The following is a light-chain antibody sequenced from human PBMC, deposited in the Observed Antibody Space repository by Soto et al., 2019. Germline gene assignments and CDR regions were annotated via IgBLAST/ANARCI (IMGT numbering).Light chain of an antibody. CDR1: SSDVGGYNY. CDR3: ASFVTGSTYV. Sequence: HSALTQPASLSGSPGQSITISCSGTSSDVGGYNYVSWYQLHPGKAPKLLIHEVSERPSGISNRFSGSKSGNTASLTISGLQAEDEADYYCASFVTGSTYVFGSVKKVIV. CDR2: EVS. J-gene: IGLJ1*01. V-gene: IGLV2-14*01.